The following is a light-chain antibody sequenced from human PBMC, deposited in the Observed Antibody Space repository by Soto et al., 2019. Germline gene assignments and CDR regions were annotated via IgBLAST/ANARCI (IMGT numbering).Light chain of an antibody. Sequence: QSVLTQPASVSASPGQSITISCTGTSSDVGGSNFVSWYQQHPGKAPKLMIYDVNKRPSGVPDRFSGSKSGNTASLTISGLQAADEADYYCCSYAGSWVFGGGTKLTV. J-gene: IGLJ3*02. CDR3: CSYAGSWV. CDR1: SSDVGGSNF. CDR2: DVN. V-gene: IGLV2-11*01.